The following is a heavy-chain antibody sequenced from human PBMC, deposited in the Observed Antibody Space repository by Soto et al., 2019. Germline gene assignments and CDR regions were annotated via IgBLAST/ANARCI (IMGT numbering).Heavy chain of an antibody. CDR1: GGSISSYY. D-gene: IGHD6-6*01. J-gene: IGHJ6*03. Sequence: QVQLQESGPGLVKPSETLSLTCTVSGGSISSYYWSWIRQPPGKGLEWIGYIYYSGSTNYNPSLKSRVTISVDTSKNQFPLKLTSVTAADTAVYYCARQGSSVGYYYHYYMDAWGKGTTVTVSS. CDR3: ARQGSSVGYYYHYYMDA. CDR2: IYYSGST. V-gene: IGHV4-59*08.